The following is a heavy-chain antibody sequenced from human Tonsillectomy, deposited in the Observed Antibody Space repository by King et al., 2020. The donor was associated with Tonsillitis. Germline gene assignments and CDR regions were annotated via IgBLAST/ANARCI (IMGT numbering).Heavy chain of an antibody. Sequence: WSWIRPPPGKGLEWIGEINHSGSTNYNPSLNSRVTISLDTSKNQFSLKLTSVTAADTAVYYCARSGYPVDFDYWGQGALVTVSS. V-gene: IGHV4-34*01. CDR2: INHSGST. J-gene: IGHJ4*02. CDR3: ARSGYPVDFDY. D-gene: IGHD3-9*01.